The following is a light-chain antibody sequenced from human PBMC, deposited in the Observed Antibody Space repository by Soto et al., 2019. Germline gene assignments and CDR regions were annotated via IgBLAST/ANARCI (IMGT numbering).Light chain of an antibody. Sequence: QSVLTQPPSASGTPGQRVTISCSGSACNIGGNHVTWLQQLPGRAPTLLIYFNDQRPSGVPDRFSGSKSGTSASLAISGLQSEDEADYYCAVWDDSRPARVFGGGTKLTVL. CDR1: ACNIGGNH. J-gene: IGLJ3*02. CDR2: FND. CDR3: AVWDDSRPARV. V-gene: IGLV1-44*01.